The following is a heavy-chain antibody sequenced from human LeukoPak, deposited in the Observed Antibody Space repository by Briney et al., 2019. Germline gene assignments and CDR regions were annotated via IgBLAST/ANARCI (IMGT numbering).Heavy chain of an antibody. CDR2: IRQDGSEK. Sequence: GGSLRLSCVASGFTFSSYWMSWVRQAPGKGLEWVASIRQDGSEKYYVGSVKGRFTISRDNSRNTLYLQMNSLRTEDTAVYYCAKKEGNLDWLDYWGQGTLVTVSS. CDR3: AKKEGNLDWLDY. CDR1: GFTFSSYW. J-gene: IGHJ4*02. D-gene: IGHD3-9*01. V-gene: IGHV3-7*01.